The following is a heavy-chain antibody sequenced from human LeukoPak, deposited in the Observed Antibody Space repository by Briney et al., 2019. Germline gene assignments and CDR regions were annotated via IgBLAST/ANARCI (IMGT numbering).Heavy chain of an antibody. J-gene: IGHJ6*02. Sequence: SETLSLTRTVSGGSISSYYWSWLRKPPGKGLDWIGYIYYSGSTNYNPSLKSRVTISLDTSKNQFSLKLSSVTAADTAVYYCPRAEDDYDDSSGLHMDVWGQGTTVTVSS. D-gene: IGHD3-22*01. CDR2: IYYSGST. V-gene: IGHV4-59*08. CDR1: GGSISSYY. CDR3: PRAEDDYDDSSGLHMDV.